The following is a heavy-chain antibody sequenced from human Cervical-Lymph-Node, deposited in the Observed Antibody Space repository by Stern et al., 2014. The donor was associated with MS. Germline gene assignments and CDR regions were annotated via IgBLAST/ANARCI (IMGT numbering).Heavy chain of an antibody. J-gene: IGHJ4*02. V-gene: IGHV5-51*03. Sequence: VQLMQSGAEVKKPGESLKISCKGSGYNFPSSWIAWVRHMPGKGLEWMGIIYPGDSDTKYSPAFQGQVTISADNSINTAYLKWSSLKASDTAIYYCVRRDTHFDSWGQGTLVTVSS. CDR1: GYNFPSSW. CDR3: VRRDTHFDS. CDR2: IYPGDSDT.